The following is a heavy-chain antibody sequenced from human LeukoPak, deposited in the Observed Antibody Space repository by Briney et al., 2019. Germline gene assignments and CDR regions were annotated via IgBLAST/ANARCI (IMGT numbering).Heavy chain of an antibody. CDR3: TTTSGTYRFDP. CDR2: INSDGSTT. CDR1: GFTFSSYW. V-gene: IGHV3-74*01. J-gene: IGHJ5*02. D-gene: IGHD1-26*01. Sequence: GGSLRLSCAASGFTFSSYWMHWVRQAPGKGLVWVSRINSDGSTTSYADSVKGRFTISRDNAKNTLYLQMNSLRAEDTAVYYCTTTSGTYRFDPWGQGTLVTVSS.